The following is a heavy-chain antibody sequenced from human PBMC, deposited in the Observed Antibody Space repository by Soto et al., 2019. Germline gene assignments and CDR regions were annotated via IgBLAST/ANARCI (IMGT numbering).Heavy chain of an antibody. V-gene: IGHV1-69*13. CDR2: IIPIFGTA. D-gene: IGHD3-22*01. Sequence: SVKVSCKASGGTFSCYAISWVRQAPGQGLEWMGGIIPIFGTANYAQKFQGRVTITADESTSTAYMELSSLRSEDTAAYYCAREGFHYYDSRDAPFAYWGQGTLVTVSS. CDR3: AREGFHYYDSRDAPFAY. J-gene: IGHJ4*02. CDR1: GGTFSCYA.